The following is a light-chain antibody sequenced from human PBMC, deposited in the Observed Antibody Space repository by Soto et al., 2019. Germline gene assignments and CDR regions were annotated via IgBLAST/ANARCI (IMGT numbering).Light chain of an antibody. CDR2: GAS. J-gene: IGKJ1*01. V-gene: IGKV3-20*01. CDR1: QSVSSSY. CDR3: QQYGSSNRT. Sequence: EIVLTQSPGTLSLSPGERATLSCRASQSVSSSYLAWYQQKPGQAPRLLIYGASSRATGIPDRFSGSGSGTDFTLNISSLETEEFAVYYCQQYGSSNRTFGQGTTVEIK.